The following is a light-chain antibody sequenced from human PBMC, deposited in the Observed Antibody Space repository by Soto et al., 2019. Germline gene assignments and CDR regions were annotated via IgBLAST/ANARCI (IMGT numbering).Light chain of an antibody. CDR3: QQRSNWPPYT. V-gene: IGKV3-11*01. CDR1: QSVSSY. CDR2: DAS. J-gene: IGKJ2*01. Sequence: EIVLTQSPATLSLSPGERATLSCRASQSVSSYLAWYQQKPGQAPRLLIYDASNRATGIPARFSGSGSGTDFTLTISSLEPEDFSVYSSQQRSNWPPYTFGQGTKLEIK.